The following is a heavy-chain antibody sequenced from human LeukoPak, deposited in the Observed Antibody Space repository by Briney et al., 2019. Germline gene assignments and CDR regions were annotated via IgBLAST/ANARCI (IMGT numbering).Heavy chain of an antibody. CDR2: IYYSGST. D-gene: IGHD6-19*01. CDR1: GGSISSYY. V-gene: IGHV4-59*01. J-gene: IGHJ4*02. Sequence: SETLSLTCTVSGGSISSYYWSWIRQPPGKGLEWIGYIYYSGSTNYNPSLKSRVTISVDTSKKQFSLKLSSVTAADTAVYYCARRIAVAGTNIFDYWGQGTLVTVSS. CDR3: ARRIAVAGTNIFDY.